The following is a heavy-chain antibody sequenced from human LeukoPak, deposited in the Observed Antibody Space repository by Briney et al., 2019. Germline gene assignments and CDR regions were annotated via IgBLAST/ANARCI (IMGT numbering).Heavy chain of an antibody. CDR2: INPTGGST. CDR3: ARDHYHKIHSVMVTAPDY. CDR1: GYTFTSYY. V-gene: IGHV1-46*01. Sequence: ASVKVSCKASGYTFTSYYMHWVRQATGEGLECMGIINPTGGSTSYAQKFQGRVTMTRDTSTSTVYMELSSLRSEDTPVYYCARDHYHKIHSVMVTAPDYWGQGTLVIVSS. D-gene: IGHD2-21*02. J-gene: IGHJ4*02.